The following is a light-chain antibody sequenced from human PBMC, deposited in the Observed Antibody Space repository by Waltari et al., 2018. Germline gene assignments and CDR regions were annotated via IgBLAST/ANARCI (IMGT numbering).Light chain of an antibody. CDR2: VVS. CDR3: SSYTITSYTSTAAWI. Sequence: QAALTPHASVSGSPGPSINSPCIGTNSDIGSFKYVSWFQQHPGKAPKLIISVVSKRPSGISNRFSGSKSGNTASLTISGLQAEDEAHYYCSSYTITSYTSTAAWIFGGGTKLTVL. V-gene: IGLV2-14*03. J-gene: IGLJ3*02. CDR1: NSDIGSFKY.